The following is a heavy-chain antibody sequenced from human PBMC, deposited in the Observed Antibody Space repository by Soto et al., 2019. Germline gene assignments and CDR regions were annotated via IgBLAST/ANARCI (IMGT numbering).Heavy chain of an antibody. V-gene: IGHV4-31*03. CDR3: ARGYSSGYLGNWFDP. J-gene: IGHJ5*02. D-gene: IGHD3-22*01. Sequence: QVQLQESGPGLLKPSQTLSLTCTVSGGSITTGGYYWGWIRQHPGKGLEWIGYIYYSGTTYYNPSLKSRVAMSRDTSENQCALRLSSVTAADTAVYYCARGYSSGYLGNWFDPWGQGTLVTVSS. CDR1: GGSITTGGYY. CDR2: IYYSGTT.